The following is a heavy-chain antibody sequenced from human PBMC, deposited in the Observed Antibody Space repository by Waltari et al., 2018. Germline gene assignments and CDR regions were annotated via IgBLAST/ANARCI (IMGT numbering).Heavy chain of an antibody. CDR2: LYTSGST. V-gene: IGHV4-4*09. D-gene: IGHD6-6*01. CDR3: ARGLLDSSSLYFDY. J-gene: IGHJ4*02. Sequence: QVQLQESGPGLVKPSETLSLTCTVSGGSISSYYWSWIRQPPGQGLEWIGYLYTSGSTNYNPSLKGRVTISVDTSKNQFSLRLSSVTAADTAVYYCARGLLDSSSLYFDYWGQGTLVTVSS. CDR1: GGSISSYY.